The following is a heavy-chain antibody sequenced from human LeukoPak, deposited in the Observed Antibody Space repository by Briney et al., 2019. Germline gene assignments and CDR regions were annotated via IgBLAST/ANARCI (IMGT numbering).Heavy chain of an antibody. CDR2: IKQDGSEK. J-gene: IGHJ4*02. CDR1: GFTFSRYW. CDR3: ARDQRDNWNYDFYFDY. Sequence: GGSLRLSCAASGFTFSRYWMTWVRQAPGKGLEWVANIKQDGSEKYYVDSLKGRFTISRDNAKNSLYLQMNSLRAEDTAMYYCARDQRDNWNYDFYFDYWGQGTLVTVSS. D-gene: IGHD1-7*01. V-gene: IGHV3-7*01.